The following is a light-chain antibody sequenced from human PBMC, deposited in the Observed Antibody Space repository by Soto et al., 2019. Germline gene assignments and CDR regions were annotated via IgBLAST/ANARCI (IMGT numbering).Light chain of an antibody. CDR1: QAIDRW. J-gene: IGKJ1*01. CDR2: AAS. Sequence: DIQMTQSPSSLSASVGGRVTITCRASQAIDRWLAWYQQKPGKAPKVLVYAASNLRSGVPSRFSGSGSGTDFTLTISSLQPEDFATYYCQQSYSTPTWTFGQGTKVDIK. CDR3: QQSYSTPTWT. V-gene: IGKV1-12*01.